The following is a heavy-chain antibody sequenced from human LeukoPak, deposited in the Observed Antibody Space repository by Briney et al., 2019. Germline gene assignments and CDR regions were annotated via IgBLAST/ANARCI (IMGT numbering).Heavy chain of an antibody. CDR3: ARDYCGEDCYGLFDY. V-gene: IGHV3-48*04. Sequence: GGSLRLSCASSGFTFSRYDMNWVRQAPRKGLEWVSYISSSSSIIYYANSVEGRFTISRDNAKNSLFLQMNSLRAEDTAVYYCARDYCGEDCYGLFDYGGQGTLVTVSS. CDR1: GFTFSRYD. CDR2: ISSSSSII. D-gene: IGHD2-21*02. J-gene: IGHJ4*02.